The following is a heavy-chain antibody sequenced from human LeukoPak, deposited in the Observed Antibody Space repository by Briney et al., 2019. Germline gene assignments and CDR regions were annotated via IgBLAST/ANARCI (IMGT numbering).Heavy chain of an antibody. V-gene: IGHV3-23*01. CDR1: GFTFSSYA. CDR2: ISGSGGST. Sequence: AGGSLRLSCAASGFTFSSYAMSWVRQAPGKGLEWVSAISGSGGSTYYADSVKGRFTISRDNSKNTLYLQMNSLRAEDTAVYYCAKDAAKVVTPPGIVDYWGQGTLVTVSS. J-gene: IGHJ4*02. CDR3: AKDAAKVVTPPGIVDY. D-gene: IGHD4-23*01.